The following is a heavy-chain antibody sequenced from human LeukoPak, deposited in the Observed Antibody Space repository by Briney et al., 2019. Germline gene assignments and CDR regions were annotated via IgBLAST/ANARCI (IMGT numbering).Heavy chain of an antibody. V-gene: IGHV3-11*01. Sequence: GGSLRLSCAASGFTFSDYYMSWIRQAPGKGLEWVSYISSSGSTIYYADFVKGRFTISRDNAKNSLYLQMNSLRAEDTAVYYCARDEANMIVSYWGQGTLVTVSS. CDR2: ISSSGSTI. CDR3: ARDEANMIVSY. CDR1: GFTFSDYY. J-gene: IGHJ4*02. D-gene: IGHD3-22*01.